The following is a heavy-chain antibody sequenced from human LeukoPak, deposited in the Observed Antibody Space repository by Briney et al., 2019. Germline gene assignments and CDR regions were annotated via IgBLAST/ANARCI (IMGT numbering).Heavy chain of an antibody. Sequence: PSETLFLTCTVSGGSISSYYWGWIRQPPGKGLEWIGYIYYTGSTNCNPSLRSRVTISVDSSKNQFSLKVNSVTAADTAVYYCARGDYFGSGLGDWGQGTLVTVSS. J-gene: IGHJ4*02. CDR3: ARGDYFGSGLGD. CDR2: IYYTGST. V-gene: IGHV4-59*01. CDR1: GGSISSYY. D-gene: IGHD3-10*01.